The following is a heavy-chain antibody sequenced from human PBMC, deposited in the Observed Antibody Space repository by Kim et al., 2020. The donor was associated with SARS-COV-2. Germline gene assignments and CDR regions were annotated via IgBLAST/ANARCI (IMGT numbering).Heavy chain of an antibody. Sequence: SETLSLTCTVSGGSISSSSYYWGWIRQPPGKGLEWIGSIYYSGSTYYNPSLKSRVTISVDTSKNQFSLKLSSVTAADTAVYYCASSYYYDSSGYYPDAFDIWGQGTMVTVSS. D-gene: IGHD3-22*01. CDR2: IYYSGST. CDR3: ASSYYYDSSGYYPDAFDI. CDR1: GGSISSSSYY. V-gene: IGHV4-39*07. J-gene: IGHJ3*02.